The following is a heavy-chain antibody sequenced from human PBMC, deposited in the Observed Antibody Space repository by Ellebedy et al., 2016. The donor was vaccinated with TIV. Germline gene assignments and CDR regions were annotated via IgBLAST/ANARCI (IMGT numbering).Heavy chain of an antibody. CDR2: TSASGGST. CDR1: GFTFSSYA. D-gene: IGHD5-24*01. Sequence: GGSLRLXXKVSGFTFSSYAMTWVRQDPGKGLEWVSSTSASGGSTYYAASVKGRFTISRDNSRNALYLKMNSLRADDTAIYYCARWSDGAYDIWGQGTLVTVSS. V-gene: IGHV3-23*01. CDR3: ARWSDGAYDI. J-gene: IGHJ3*02.